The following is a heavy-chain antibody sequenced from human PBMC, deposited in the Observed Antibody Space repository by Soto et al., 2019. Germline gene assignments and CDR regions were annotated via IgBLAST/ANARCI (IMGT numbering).Heavy chain of an antibody. V-gene: IGHV1-18*01. CDR2: ISGYNGDP. CDR3: ARGPNGFDY. CDR1: GYTFTTYG. Sequence: ASVKVSCKASGYTFTTYGISWVRQAPGQGLEWMGWISGYNGDPNYAQNLQGRVTMTTDISTSTAYMELRSLRSDDTAVYYCARGPNGFDYWGQGTLVTVSS. J-gene: IGHJ4*02.